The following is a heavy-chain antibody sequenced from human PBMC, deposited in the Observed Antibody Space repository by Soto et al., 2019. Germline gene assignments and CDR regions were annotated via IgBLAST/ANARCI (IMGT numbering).Heavy chain of an antibody. D-gene: IGHD6-6*01. CDR1: RGTFSSYA. CDR3: TAYSSSFGPLSDP. J-gene: IGHJ5*02. Sequence: SVKVSCKASRGTFSSYAISWVRQAPGQGLEWMGGIIPIFGTANYAQKFQGRVTITADESTSTAYMELSSLRSEDTAVYYCTAYSSSFGPLSDPWGQGTLVTV. V-gene: IGHV1-69*13. CDR2: IIPIFGTA.